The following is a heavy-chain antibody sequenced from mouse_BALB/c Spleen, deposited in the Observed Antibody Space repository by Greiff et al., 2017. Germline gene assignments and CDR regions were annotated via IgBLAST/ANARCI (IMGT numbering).Heavy chain of an antibody. CDR2: ISCYNGAT. Sequence: LVKTGASVKISCKASGYSFTGYYMHWVKQSHGKSLEWIGYISCYNGATSYNQKFKGKATFTVDTSSSTAYMQFISLTSEDSAVYYCARGDGKGYFDVWGAGTTVTVSS. CDR3: ARGDGKGYFDV. V-gene: IGHV1S34*01. D-gene: IGHD2-1*01. CDR1: GYSFTGYY. J-gene: IGHJ1*01.